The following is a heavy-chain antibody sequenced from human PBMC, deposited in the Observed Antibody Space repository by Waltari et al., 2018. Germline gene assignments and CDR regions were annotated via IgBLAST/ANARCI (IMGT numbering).Heavy chain of an antibody. CDR3: AGDTAMVSVGY. D-gene: IGHD5-18*01. Sequence: EVQLLESGGGLVQPGGSLGLSCAVSGFTFSRSAMSWVRQAPGKGLEWVSAISGSGGSTYYADSVKGRFTISRDNSKNTLYLQMNSLRAEDTAVYYCAGDTAMVSVGYWGQGTLVTVSS. J-gene: IGHJ4*02. V-gene: IGHV3-23*01. CDR2: ISGSGGST. CDR1: GFTFSRSA.